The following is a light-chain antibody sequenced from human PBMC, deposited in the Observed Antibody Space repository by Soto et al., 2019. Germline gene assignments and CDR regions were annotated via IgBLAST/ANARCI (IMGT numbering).Light chain of an antibody. J-gene: IGKJ2*01. CDR3: QQYDDWPGYT. CDR1: QSVNSK. Sequence: EMVMTQSPVTLSVSPGERATLSCRASQSVNSKLAWYQQKPGQAPRLLIYGASTRAAGIPDRFSGSGSGTDFTLTISSLQSEDFADYYCQQYDDWPGYTFGQGTKLEIK. V-gene: IGKV3-15*01. CDR2: GAS.